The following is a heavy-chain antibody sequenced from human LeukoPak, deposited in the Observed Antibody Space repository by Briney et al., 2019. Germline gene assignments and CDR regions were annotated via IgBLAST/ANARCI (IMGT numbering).Heavy chain of an antibody. CDR3: GRHGGTFDP. CDR2: AYHSGIT. J-gene: IGHJ5*02. V-gene: IGHV4-59*01. CDR1: GDSISSDD. Sequence: SETLSLTCTVSGDSISSDDCSWIRQPPGKGREWMGYAYHSGITKYTPSINSRVTISVDTSESQLSLRMSSVTAADTAIYYCGRHGGTFDPWGPGILVTVS. D-gene: IGHD1-1*01.